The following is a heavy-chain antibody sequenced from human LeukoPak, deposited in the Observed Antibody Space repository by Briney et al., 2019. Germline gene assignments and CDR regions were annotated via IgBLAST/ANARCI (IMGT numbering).Heavy chain of an antibody. CDR2: IYYSGST. CDR3: ARDRVLTGSKDYYYYGMDV. CDR1: GGSISSGDYY. V-gene: IGHV4-30-4*01. Sequence: SETLSLTCTVSGGSISSGDYYWSWIRQPLGKGLEWIGYIYYSGSTYYNPSLKSRVTISVDTSKNQFSLKLSSVTAADTAVYYCARDRVLTGSKDYYYYGMDVWGKGTTVTVSS. D-gene: IGHD3-9*01. J-gene: IGHJ6*04.